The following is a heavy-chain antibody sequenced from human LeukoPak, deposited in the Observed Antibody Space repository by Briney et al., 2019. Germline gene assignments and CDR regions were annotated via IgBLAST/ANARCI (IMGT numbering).Heavy chain of an antibody. V-gene: IGHV4-38-2*01. J-gene: IGHJ4*02. CDR3: ARYCASTTCILRGFDY. D-gene: IGHD2-2*01. CDR2: IYHTGSA. Sequence: PSETLSLTCSVSGYSFTSGHYWGWIRQPPGKGLEWIANIYHTGSAHYNPSLKSRVTISVDTSKNQFSLKLSSVTAADTAVYYCARYCASTTCILRGFDYWGQGTLVTVSS. CDR1: GYSFTSGHY.